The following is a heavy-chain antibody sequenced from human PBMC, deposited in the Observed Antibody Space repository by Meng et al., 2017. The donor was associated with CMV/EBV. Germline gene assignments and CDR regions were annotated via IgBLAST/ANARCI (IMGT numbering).Heavy chain of an antibody. CDR1: GGTFSSYA. CDR2: IIPIFGTA. V-gene: IGHV1-69*05. J-gene: IGHJ5*02. Sequence: SVKVSCKASGGTFSSYAISWVRQAPGQGLEWMGGIIPIFGTANYAQKFQGRVTITTDESTSTAYMELSSLRPEDTAVYYCARSGVANFWFDPWGQGTLVTVSS. CDR3: ARSGVANFWFDP. D-gene: IGHD1-1*01.